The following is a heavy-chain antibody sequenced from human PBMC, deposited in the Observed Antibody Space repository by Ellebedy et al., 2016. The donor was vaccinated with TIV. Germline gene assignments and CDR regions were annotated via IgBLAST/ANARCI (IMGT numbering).Heavy chain of an antibody. CDR3: AKDLLLWFGEPPEYFQH. J-gene: IGHJ1*01. Sequence: GGSLRLSXAASGFTFSSYAMSWVRQAPGKGLEWVSAISGSGGSTYYADSVKGRFTISRDNSKNTLYLQMNSLRAEDTAVYYCAKDLLLWFGEPPEYFQHWGQGTLVTVSS. CDR1: GFTFSSYA. CDR2: ISGSGGST. V-gene: IGHV3-23*01. D-gene: IGHD3-10*01.